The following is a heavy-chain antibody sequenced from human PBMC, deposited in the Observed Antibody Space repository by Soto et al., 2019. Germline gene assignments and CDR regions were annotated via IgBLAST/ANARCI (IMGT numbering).Heavy chain of an antibody. J-gene: IGHJ6*03. CDR1: GFTFSNAW. Sequence: GGSLRLSCAASGFTFSNAWMSWVRQAPGKGLEWVGRIKSKTDGGTTDYAAPVKGRFTISRDDSKNTLYLQMNSLKTEDTAVYYCTTGHGLFDKYDYYYYYYMDVWGKGTTVTVSS. V-gene: IGHV3-15*01. CDR3: TTGHGLFDKYDYYYYYYMDV. D-gene: IGHD3-3*01. CDR2: IKSKTDGGTT.